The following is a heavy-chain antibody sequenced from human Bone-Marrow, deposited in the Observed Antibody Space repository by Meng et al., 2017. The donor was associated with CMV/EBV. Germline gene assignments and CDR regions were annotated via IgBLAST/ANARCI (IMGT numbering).Heavy chain of an antibody. CDR1: EDSLNYYY. CDR2: IYYSGTT. V-gene: IGHV4-59*01. Sequence: SETLSLTCTVSEDSLNYYYWSWLRQPPGRGLEWIGYIYYSGTTKYNPSLKSRVTISVDTSKNQFSLKLDSVTAADTAIYYCARVHDDYSNPGFDYWGQGTLVTVS. J-gene: IGHJ4*02. D-gene: IGHD4-11*01. CDR3: ARVHDDYSNPGFDY.